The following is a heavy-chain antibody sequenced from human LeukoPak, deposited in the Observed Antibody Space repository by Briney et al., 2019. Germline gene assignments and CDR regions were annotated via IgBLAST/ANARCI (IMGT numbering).Heavy chain of an antibody. D-gene: IGHD3-22*01. Sequence: SETLSLTCTVSWYSISSGYDWGCIRQPPGKGLERIGSMYHSGSTNYNPSLKSRVTISVDTSKNQFFLKLSSVTAADTAVYYCARSGYYDSSGYFDYWGQGTLVTVSS. CDR2: MYHSGST. V-gene: IGHV4-38-2*02. CDR1: WYSISSGYD. J-gene: IGHJ4*02. CDR3: ARSGYYDSSGYFDY.